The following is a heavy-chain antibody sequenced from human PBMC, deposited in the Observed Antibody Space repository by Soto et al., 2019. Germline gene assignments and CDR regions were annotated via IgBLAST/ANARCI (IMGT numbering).Heavy chain of an antibody. V-gene: IGHV4-59*08. CDR1: SGPDRSHN. CDR3: VRQGIDYLHGLVDV. CDR2: VDYPGDT. J-gene: IGHJ6*02. D-gene: IGHD4-17*01. Sequence: QVQLQQSGPRLVKPSETLSLTCTVSSGPDRSHNWGWIRQPPGRGLAWIGYVDYPGDTAYNPSRRGRVTISADTPTNDISLTLNSVTAADTAAYYCVRQGIDYLHGLVDVWGQGTTVSVSS.